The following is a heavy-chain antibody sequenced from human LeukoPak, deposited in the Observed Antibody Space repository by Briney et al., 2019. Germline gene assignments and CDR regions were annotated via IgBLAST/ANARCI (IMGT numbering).Heavy chain of an antibody. V-gene: IGHV3-30*02. D-gene: IGHD5-18*01. J-gene: IGHJ6*03. CDR2: IRYDGSNK. Sequence: GGSLRLSCAASGFTFSSYGMHWVRQAPGKGLEWVAFIRYDGSNKYYADSVKGRFTISRDNSKNTLYLQMNSLRAEDTAVYYCAKDGVRYSYGYSGYENYYYYMDVWGKGTTVTVSS. CDR3: AKDGVRYSYGYSGYENYYYYMDV. CDR1: GFTFSSYG.